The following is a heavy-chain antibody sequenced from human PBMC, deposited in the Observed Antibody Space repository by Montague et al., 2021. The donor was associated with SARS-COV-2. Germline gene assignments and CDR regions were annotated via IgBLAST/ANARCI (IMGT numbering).Heavy chain of an antibody. CDR1: GGSFSGYY. V-gene: IGHV4-34*01. Sequence: SETLSLTCAVYGGSFSGYYWSWVRQAPGKGLEWIGEINHSGSTHYNPSLKSRVSMSVDTSKNQFSLKLSSVTAADTAVFYCARSREEFTSIAVSITGGKHYFDSWGQGTMVTVSS. CDR2: INHSGST. CDR3: ARSREEFTSIAVSITGGKHYFDS. D-gene: IGHD1-20*01. J-gene: IGHJ4*01.